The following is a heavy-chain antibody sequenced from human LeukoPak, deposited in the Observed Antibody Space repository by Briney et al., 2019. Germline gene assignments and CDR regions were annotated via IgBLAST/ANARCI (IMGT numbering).Heavy chain of an antibody. J-gene: IGHJ4*02. CDR2: ISHDGII. CDR1: GCTFSSYV. V-gene: IGHV3-74*01. Sequence: LSGGSLRLSCETAGCTFSSYVMHWVRRTPGKGLVWVSRISHDGIISYADSVKGRFTISRDNAKNTLILQMNSLRVEDTAVYYCARDWVYKIDYWGRGTLVTVSS. CDR3: ARDWVYKIDY. D-gene: IGHD5-24*01.